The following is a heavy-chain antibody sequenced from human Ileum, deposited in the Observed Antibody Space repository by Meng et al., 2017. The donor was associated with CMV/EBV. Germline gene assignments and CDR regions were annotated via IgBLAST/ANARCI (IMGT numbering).Heavy chain of an antibody. D-gene: IGHD2-21*01. J-gene: IGHJ4*02. CDR3: ARGTASYYYNGGNCFYVGAFDS. V-gene: IGHV1-46*01. CDR1: Y. CDR2: INPNTGDT. Sequence: YLPWVRQAPGQGLEWLGIINPNTGDTNYGQIFQGRFTMTRDTSTKTAYMELSGLRSEDTAIFYCARGTASYYYNGGNCFYVGAFDSWGQGTLVTVSS.